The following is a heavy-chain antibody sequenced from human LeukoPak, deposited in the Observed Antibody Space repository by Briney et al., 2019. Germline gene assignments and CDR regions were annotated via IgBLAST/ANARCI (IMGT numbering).Heavy chain of an antibody. CDR1: GYSFTNYW. Sequence: GESLKISCKGSGYSFTNYWIGWVRQMPGKGLEWMGNIYPGGSDTRYSPSFQGQVTISADKSISTAYLQWSSLKASDTAMYYCARQDSSGYYYSWFDPWGQGTLVTVSS. J-gene: IGHJ5*02. CDR2: IYPGGSDT. D-gene: IGHD3-22*01. CDR3: ARQDSSGYYYSWFDP. V-gene: IGHV5-51*01.